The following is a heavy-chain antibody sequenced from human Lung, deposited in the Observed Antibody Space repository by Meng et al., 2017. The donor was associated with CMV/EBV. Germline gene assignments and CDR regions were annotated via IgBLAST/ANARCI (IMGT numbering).Heavy chain of an antibody. CDR2: IYPGESDA. CDR3: VRLEYFDTESGN. Sequence: EXXKISFQVSGKRLSNFWIGWVRQMPGKGLDWIAIIYPGESDAVHNPSFQGRVTISVDKSISTAYLQWSSLRASDTAMYYCVRLEYFDTESGNWGQGTMVTVSS. J-gene: IGHJ4*02. D-gene: IGHD3-22*01. V-gene: IGHV5-51*01. CDR1: GKRLSNFW.